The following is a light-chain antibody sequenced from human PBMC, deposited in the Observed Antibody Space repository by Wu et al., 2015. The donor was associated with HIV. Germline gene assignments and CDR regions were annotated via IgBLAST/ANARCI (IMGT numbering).Light chain of an antibody. CDR2: RAS. Sequence: DIQMTQSPSTLSASVGDRVTITCRASQSISSWLAWYQQKPGKAPKLLIYRASSLESGVPSRFSGSGSGTDFTLTITRLEPEDFAIYYCQGREFGGGDQNRDPT. J-gene: IGKJ4*01. V-gene: IGKV1-5*03. CDR3: QGRE. CDR1: QSISSW.